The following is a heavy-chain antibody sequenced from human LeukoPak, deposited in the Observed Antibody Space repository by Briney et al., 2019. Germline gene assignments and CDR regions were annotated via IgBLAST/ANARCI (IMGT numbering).Heavy chain of an antibody. D-gene: IGHD1-26*01. Sequence: GGSLRLSCAASGFTYDDYAMHWVRQAPGKGLEWVSLISWDGGKTYYADSVKGRFTISRDNSKNSLYLQMNSLRAEDTALYYCAKDFGGSYYGPFDYWGLGTLVTVSS. V-gene: IGHV3-43D*03. CDR1: GFTYDDYA. CDR2: ISWDGGKT. CDR3: AKDFGGSYYGPFDY. J-gene: IGHJ4*02.